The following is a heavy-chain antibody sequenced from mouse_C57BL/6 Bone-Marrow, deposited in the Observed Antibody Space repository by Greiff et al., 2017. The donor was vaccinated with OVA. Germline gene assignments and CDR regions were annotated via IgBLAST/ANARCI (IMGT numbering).Heavy chain of an antibody. CDR2: ISDGGSYT. CDR1: GFTFSSYD. J-gene: IGHJ2*01. D-gene: IGHD3-3*01. CDR3: EKDGGDVGY. Sequence: DVKLGESGGGLVKPGGSLKLSCAASGFTFSSYDMPWVRQTQEKRLEWVATISDGGSYTFYPDNVKGRFTISRDNAKNNLYLQMSQLKSMDTAVYYCEKDGGDVGYWGQGTTLTVSS. V-gene: IGHV5-4*01.